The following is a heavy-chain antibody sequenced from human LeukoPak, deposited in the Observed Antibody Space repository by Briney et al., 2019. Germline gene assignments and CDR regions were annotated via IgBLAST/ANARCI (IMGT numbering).Heavy chain of an antibody. Sequence: SETLSLTCTVSGGSISSSSYYWGWIRQPPGTGLEWIGSIYYSGSTYYNPSLKSRVTISVDTSKNQFSLKLSSVTAADTAVYYCARDLRGCSGGSCYLDAFDIWGQGTMVTVSS. J-gene: IGHJ3*02. CDR1: GGSISSSSYY. CDR2: IYYSGST. CDR3: ARDLRGCSGGSCYLDAFDI. V-gene: IGHV4-39*07. D-gene: IGHD2-15*01.